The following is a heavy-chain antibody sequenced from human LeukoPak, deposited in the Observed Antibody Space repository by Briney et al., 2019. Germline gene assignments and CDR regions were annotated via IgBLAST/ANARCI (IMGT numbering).Heavy chain of an antibody. J-gene: IGHJ4*02. CDR3: ARYPVYGSGSPMGH. CDR2: IYWNDDK. D-gene: IGHD3-10*01. Sequence: SGPTLVNPTQTLTLTCTFSGFSLSTSGVGVGWIHQPPGKALQWLALIYWNDDKRYSPSLKSRLTITKDTSKTQVVLTMTNMDPVDTATYSCARYPVYGSGSPMGHWGQGTLVTVSS. CDR1: GFSLSTSGVG. V-gene: IGHV2-5*01.